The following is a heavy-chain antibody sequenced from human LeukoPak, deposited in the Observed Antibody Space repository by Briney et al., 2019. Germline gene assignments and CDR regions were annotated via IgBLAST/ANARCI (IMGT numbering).Heavy chain of an antibody. CDR2: IKPDGSEQ. CDR3: ARDASALY. CDR1: GLIFSKYW. D-gene: IGHD6-19*01. J-gene: IGHJ4*02. Sequence: HPGGSLRLSCVASGLIFSKYWMTWVRQAPGKGLEWVATIKPDGSEQYYLDSVKGRFTISRDNARDSLYLQMNSLRDDDTSVYYCARDASALYWGRGTPVTVSS. V-gene: IGHV3-7*01.